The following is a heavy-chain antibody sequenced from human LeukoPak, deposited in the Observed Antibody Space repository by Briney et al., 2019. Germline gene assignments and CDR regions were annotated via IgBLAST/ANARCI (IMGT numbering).Heavy chain of an antibody. CDR3: ARPPPIISRSYFGGVDY. Sequence: GGSLRLSCAASGFTFSSYAMHWVRQAPGKGLEWVAVISYDGSNKYYADSVKGRFTISRDNSKNTLYLQMNSLRAEDTTVYYCARPPPIISRSYFGGVDYWGQGTLVTVSS. V-gene: IGHV3-30-3*01. J-gene: IGHJ4*02. CDR1: GFTFSSYA. CDR2: ISYDGSNK. D-gene: IGHD1-26*01.